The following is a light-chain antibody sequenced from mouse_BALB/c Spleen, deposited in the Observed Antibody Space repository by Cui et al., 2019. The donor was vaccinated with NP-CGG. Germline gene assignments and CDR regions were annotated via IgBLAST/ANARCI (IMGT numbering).Light chain of an antibody. CDR3: ALWYSNHWV. CDR2: GTN. Sequence: AVVTQESSPTTSPGETVTLTCRSSTGAVTTSNYANWVQEKPDHLFTGLIGGTNNRAPGVPARFSGSLIGDKAALTITGAQTEDEAIYFCALWYSNHWVFGGGIKLTVL. CDR1: TGAVTTSNY. V-gene: IGLV1*01. J-gene: IGLJ1*01.